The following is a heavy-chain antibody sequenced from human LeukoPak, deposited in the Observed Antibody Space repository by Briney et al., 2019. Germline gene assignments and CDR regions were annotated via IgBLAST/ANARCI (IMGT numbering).Heavy chain of an antibody. Sequence: GGSLRLSCAASGFRFSSYAMSWVRQAPGKGLEWVSAISGSGVSTYYADSVKGRFTVSRDNSKNTLYLQMSSLRAEDTAVYYCAIRGIVVVPAALYDHRRAFDIWGQGTMVTVSS. J-gene: IGHJ3*02. CDR2: ISGSGVST. CDR3: AIRGIVVVPAALYDHRRAFDI. V-gene: IGHV3-23*01. D-gene: IGHD2-2*01. CDR1: GFRFSSYA.